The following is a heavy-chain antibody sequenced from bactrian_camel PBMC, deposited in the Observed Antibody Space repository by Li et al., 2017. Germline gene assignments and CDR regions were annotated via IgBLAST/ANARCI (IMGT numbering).Heavy chain of an antibody. Sequence: HVQLVESGGGSVQVGGSLTLSCAISGDTGSSFCMGWFRQTTEKGREGIASIDTTGRTTYADSVKGRFTISQDKGKNTVYLLMNSLKPDDSGTYYCAYESGTTPDLCRRRGPGGYFGQGTQVTVS. J-gene: IGHJ4*01. V-gene: IGHV3-3*01. CDR1: GDTGSSFC. CDR2: IDTTGRTT. D-gene: IGHD7*01.